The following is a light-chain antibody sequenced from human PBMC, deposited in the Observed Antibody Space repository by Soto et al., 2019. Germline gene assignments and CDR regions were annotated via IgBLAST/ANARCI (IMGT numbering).Light chain of an antibody. J-gene: IGKJ5*01. CDR1: QGISSY. Sequence: DIQLTQSPSFLSASVGDRVTITCRASQGISSYLAWYQQKPGKAPKLLIYAASTLQSGVPSRFSGSGSGTEFTLTISSLQPEDFATYYCQQLNIYPPPITFGQGPRLEIK. V-gene: IGKV1-9*01. CDR3: QQLNIYPPPIT. CDR2: AAS.